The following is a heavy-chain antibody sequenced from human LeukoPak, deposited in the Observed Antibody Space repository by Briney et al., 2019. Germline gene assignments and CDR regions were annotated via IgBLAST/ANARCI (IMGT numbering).Heavy chain of an antibody. CDR3: AREGGEYGGNLEY. Sequence: SVKVSCKASGGTFSSYAISWVRQAPGQGLEWMGRIIPFVGIPNYAHRFQGRVTITADKSTSIAYMELSSLRSEDTAVYHCAREGGEYGGNLEYWGQGTLVTVSS. CDR2: IIPFVGIP. CDR1: GGTFSSYA. J-gene: IGHJ4*02. V-gene: IGHV1-69*04. D-gene: IGHD4-23*01.